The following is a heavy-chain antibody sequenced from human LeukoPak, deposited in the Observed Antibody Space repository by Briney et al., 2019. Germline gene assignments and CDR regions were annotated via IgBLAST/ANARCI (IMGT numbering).Heavy chain of an antibody. J-gene: IGHJ4*02. V-gene: IGHV3-23*01. D-gene: IGHD6-19*01. CDR1: GLTFSSYA. CDR3: AKATQWVPPNY. Sequence: GGSLRLSCAASGLTFSSYAMNWVRQAPGEGLEWLSGISASGITTHYADSVKGRFTISRDNSKNTPYLEMSSLRTEDTAVYYCAKATQWVPPNYWGQGSLVTVSS. CDR2: ISASGITT.